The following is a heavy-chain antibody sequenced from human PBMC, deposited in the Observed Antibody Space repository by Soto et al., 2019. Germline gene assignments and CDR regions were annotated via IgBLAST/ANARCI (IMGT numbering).Heavy chain of an antibody. V-gene: IGHV3-48*02. Sequence: GGSLRLSCAASGFTFSSYSMNWVRQAPGKGLEWVSYISSSSSTIYYADSVKGRFTISRDNAKNSLYLQMSSLRDEDTAVYYCARTFEYSSYSPPFDYWGQGTLVTVSS. D-gene: IGHD6-6*01. CDR3: ARTFEYSSYSPPFDY. CDR2: ISSSSSTI. J-gene: IGHJ4*02. CDR1: GFTFSSYS.